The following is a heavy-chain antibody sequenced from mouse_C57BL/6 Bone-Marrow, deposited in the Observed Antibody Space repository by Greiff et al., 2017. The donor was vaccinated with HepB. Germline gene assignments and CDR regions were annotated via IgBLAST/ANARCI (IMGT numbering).Heavy chain of an antibody. CDR3: APFTTASYYFDY. CDR2: IYPGDGDT. CDR1: GYAFSSSW. J-gene: IGHJ2*01. Sequence: QVQLKQSGPELVKPGASVKISCKASGYAFSSSWMNWVKQRPGKGLEWIGRIYPGDGDTNYNGKFKGKATLTADKSSSTAYMQLSSLTSEDSAVYFCAPFTTASYYFDYWGQGTTLTVSS. V-gene: IGHV1-82*01. D-gene: IGHD1-2*01.